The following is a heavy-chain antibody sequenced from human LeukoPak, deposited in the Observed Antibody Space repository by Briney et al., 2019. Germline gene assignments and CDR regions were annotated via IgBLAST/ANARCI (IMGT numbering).Heavy chain of an antibody. CDR3: AKDLVPAGAKRPVGH. Sequence: GGSLRLSCAASGFTFSSYAMHWVRQAPGKGLEWVSAISGGGANSYYADSVKGRFTISRDNSKDTLYLQMNSLGAEDTAVYYCAKDLVPAGAKRPVGHWGQGTLVTVSS. V-gene: IGHV3-23*01. CDR2: ISGGGANS. CDR1: GFTFSSYA. J-gene: IGHJ4*02. D-gene: IGHD4/OR15-4a*01.